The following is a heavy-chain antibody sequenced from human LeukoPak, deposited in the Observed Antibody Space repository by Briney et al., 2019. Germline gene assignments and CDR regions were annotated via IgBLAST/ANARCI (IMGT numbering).Heavy chain of an antibody. Sequence: SETLSLTCTVSGGSISSYYWSWIRQPPGEGLEWIGYIYYSGSTNYNPSLKSRVTISVDTSKNQFSLKLSSVTAADTAVYYCAREHNYDILTGYYRNWFDPWGQGTLVTVSS. J-gene: IGHJ5*02. CDR3: AREHNYDILTGYYRNWFDP. D-gene: IGHD3-9*01. CDR1: GGSISSYY. CDR2: IYYSGST. V-gene: IGHV4-59*01.